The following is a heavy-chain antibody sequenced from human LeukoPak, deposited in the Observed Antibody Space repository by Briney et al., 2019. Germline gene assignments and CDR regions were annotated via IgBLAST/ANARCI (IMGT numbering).Heavy chain of an antibody. Sequence: GGSLRLSCAASGFTFDDYTMHWVRQAPGKGLEWVSLISWDGGSTYYADSVKGRFTISRDNSKNTLYLQMNSLRAEDTAVYYCARDPPDDIVVVVAAPGDDYWGQGTLVTVSS. V-gene: IGHV3-43*01. CDR1: GFTFDDYT. D-gene: IGHD2-15*01. CDR2: ISWDGGST. CDR3: ARDPPDDIVVVVAAPGDDY. J-gene: IGHJ4*02.